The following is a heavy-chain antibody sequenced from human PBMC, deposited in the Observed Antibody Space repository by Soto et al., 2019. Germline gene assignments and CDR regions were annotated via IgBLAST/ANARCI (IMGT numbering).Heavy chain of an antibody. Sequence: PSETLSLTCTVSGGTICSYYWSWIRQPPGKGLEWIGYIYYSGTTNYNPSLKRRVTISVDTSKNQFSLKLSSVTAADTAVYYCARANPGYYYDSSGYSGYYFGYWGQGSLVSVSS. CDR2: IYYSGTT. V-gene: IGHV4-59*01. J-gene: IGHJ4*02. D-gene: IGHD3-22*01. CDR3: ARANPGYYYDSSGYSGYYFGY. CDR1: GGTICSYY.